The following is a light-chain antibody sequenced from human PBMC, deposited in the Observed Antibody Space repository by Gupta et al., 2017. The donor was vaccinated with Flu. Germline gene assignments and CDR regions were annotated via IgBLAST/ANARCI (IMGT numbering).Light chain of an antibody. CDR2: LGS. CDR1: QSLLHSNGYNY. J-gene: IGKJ1*01. CDR3: MQDLQTWT. V-gene: IGKV2-28*01. Sequence: DLVMTQSPLSLPVTPGEPASISCRSSQSLLHSNGYNYLDWYLQKPGQSPQLLIYLGSNRASGVPDRFSGSGSGTDFTLKISRVEAEDVGVYYCMQDLQTWTFGQGTKVEIK.